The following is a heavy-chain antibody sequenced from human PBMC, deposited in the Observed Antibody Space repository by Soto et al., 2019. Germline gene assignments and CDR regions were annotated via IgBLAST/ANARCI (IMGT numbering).Heavy chain of an antibody. CDR1: GGTFRNYV. D-gene: IGHD3-3*01. J-gene: IGHJ6*02. Sequence: SVKVSCKASGGTFRNYVISWVRQAPGQGLEWMGGIIPAHGTGNYAQKFEGRVTITADESTSTAYMELSSLRSDDTAVYYCGRIVTVFGVVDGDYYYGMDVWGQGTTVTVSS. CDR2: IIPAHGTG. V-gene: IGHV1-69*13. CDR3: GRIVTVFGVVDGDYYYGMDV.